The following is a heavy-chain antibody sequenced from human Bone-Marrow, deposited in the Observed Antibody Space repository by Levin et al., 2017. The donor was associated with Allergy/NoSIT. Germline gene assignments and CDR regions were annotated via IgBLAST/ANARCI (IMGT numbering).Heavy chain of an antibody. V-gene: IGHV3-33*01. J-gene: IGHJ5*02. D-gene: IGHD2-15*01. Sequence: GESLKISCAASGFTFKSSGMHWVRQAPGKGLEWVALIWYDGSKKYYADSVKGRFTISRDNSENTLHLQMNSLRGEDTAVYYCATALGYCSGDSCYSGWFDHWGQGTLVTVSS. CDR1: GFTFKSSG. CDR2: IWYDGSKK. CDR3: ATALGYCSGDSCYSGWFDH.